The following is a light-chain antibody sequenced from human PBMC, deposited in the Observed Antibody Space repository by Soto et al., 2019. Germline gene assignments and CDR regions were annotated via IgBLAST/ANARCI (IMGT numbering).Light chain of an antibody. CDR2: GNI. CDR1: SSNIGAGYD. V-gene: IGLV1-40*01. Sequence: QSVLTQPPSVSGAPGQRVTISCTGSSSNIGAGYDVHWYQQLPGTAPKLFIFGNINRPSGVPDRFSGSKSGTSASMAITGLQAEDEADYYCQSYDSSLSGSWVFGGGTKVTVL. CDR3: QSYDSSLSGSWV. J-gene: IGLJ3*02.